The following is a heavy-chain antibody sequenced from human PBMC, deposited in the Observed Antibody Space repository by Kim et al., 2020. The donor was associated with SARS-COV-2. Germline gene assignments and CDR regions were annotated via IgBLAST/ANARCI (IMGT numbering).Heavy chain of an antibody. CDR2: MNPNSGNT. J-gene: IGHJ6*02. Sequence: ASVKVSCKASGYTFTSYDINWVRQATGQGLEWMGWMNPNSGNTGYAQKFQGRVTMTRNTSISTAYMELSSLRSEDTAVYYCARGLSSDFWSGYWVGDYYYYGMDVWGQGTTVTVSS. D-gene: IGHD3-3*01. V-gene: IGHV1-8*01. CDR1: GYTFTSYD. CDR3: ARGLSSDFWSGYWVGDYYYYGMDV.